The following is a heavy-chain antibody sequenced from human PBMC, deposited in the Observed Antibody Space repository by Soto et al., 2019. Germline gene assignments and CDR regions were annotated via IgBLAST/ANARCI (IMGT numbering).Heavy chain of an antibody. Sequence: SVKVSCTASGGTFSSYAISWVRQAPGQGLEWMGGIIPIFGTANYAQKFQGRVTITADESTSTAYMELSSLRSEDTAVYYCAREPDCSSTSCYGSWFDPWGQGTLVTVSS. CDR3: AREPDCSSTSCYGSWFDP. CDR1: GGTFSSYA. V-gene: IGHV1-69*13. J-gene: IGHJ5*02. D-gene: IGHD2-2*01. CDR2: IIPIFGTA.